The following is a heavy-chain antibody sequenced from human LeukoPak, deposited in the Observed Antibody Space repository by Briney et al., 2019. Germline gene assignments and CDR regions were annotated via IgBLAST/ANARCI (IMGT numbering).Heavy chain of an antibody. CDR3: ARDPLVGTTTEFDY. D-gene: IGHD1-26*01. V-gene: IGHV1-2*02. CDR2: INPNSGGT. CDR1: GYMFIAYA. J-gene: IGHJ4*02. Sequence: ASVKVSCKTSGYMFIAYAIHWVRQAPGQGLEWMGWINPNSGGTNYAQKSQGRVIMTRDTSARTVYMELSRLTCDDTAVYYCARDPLVGTTTEFDYWGQGTLVTVSS.